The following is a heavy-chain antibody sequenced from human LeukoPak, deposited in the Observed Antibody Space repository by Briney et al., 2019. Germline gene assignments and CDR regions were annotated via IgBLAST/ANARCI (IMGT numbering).Heavy chain of an antibody. D-gene: IGHD3-9*01. V-gene: IGHV3-23*01. CDR2: ISGSGGST. CDR3: AKTYDTSTSLDD. Sequence: GGSLRLSCAASGFTFSSYAMSWVRQAPGKGLEWVSAISGSGGSTYYADSVRGRFTISRDNSKNTVYLQMNSLRVEDTALYHCAKTYDTSTSLDDWGQGTLVSVSS. CDR1: GFTFSSYA. J-gene: IGHJ4*02.